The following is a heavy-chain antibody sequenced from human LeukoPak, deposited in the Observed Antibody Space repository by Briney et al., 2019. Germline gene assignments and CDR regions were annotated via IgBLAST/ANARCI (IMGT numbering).Heavy chain of an antibody. CDR2: IIPILGIA. CDR1: GCTFSSYA. V-gene: IGHV1-69*04. CDR3: ARDGDGYCSSTSCLRGMDV. Sequence: SVKVSFKASGCTFSSYAISWVRPAPGQGREWMGRIIPILGIANYAQKFQGRVTITADKSTSTAYMELSSLRSEDTAVYYCARDGDGYCSSTSCLRGMDVWGQGTTVTVSS. J-gene: IGHJ6*02. D-gene: IGHD2-2*01.